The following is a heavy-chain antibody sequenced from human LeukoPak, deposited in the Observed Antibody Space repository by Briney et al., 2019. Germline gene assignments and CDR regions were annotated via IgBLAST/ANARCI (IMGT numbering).Heavy chain of an antibody. Sequence: PGRSLRLSCAVSGFAFSDYGMHWVRQAPGKGLEWVAVISYDGSNAYYADSVKGRFTISRDNSKNTLYLQMNSLRAEDTAVYYCAKSTSGWYVPPSDWGQGTLVTVSS. V-gene: IGHV3-30*18. J-gene: IGHJ4*02. D-gene: IGHD6-19*01. CDR2: ISYDGSNA. CDR1: GFAFSDYG. CDR3: AKSTSGWYVPPSD.